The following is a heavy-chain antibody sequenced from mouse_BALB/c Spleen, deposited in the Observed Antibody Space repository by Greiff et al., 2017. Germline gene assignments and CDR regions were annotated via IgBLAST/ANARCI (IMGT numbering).Heavy chain of an antibody. Sequence: EVQRVESGGGLVQPGGSRKLSCAASGFTFSSFGMHWVRQAPEKGLEWVAYISSGSSTIYYADTVKGRFTISRDNPKNTLFLQMTSLRSEDTAMYYCAREVYGSYYAMDYWGQGTSVTVSS. D-gene: IGHD1-1*01. CDR1: GFTFSSFG. J-gene: IGHJ4*01. CDR3: AREVYGSYYAMDY. CDR2: ISSGSSTI. V-gene: IGHV5-17*02.